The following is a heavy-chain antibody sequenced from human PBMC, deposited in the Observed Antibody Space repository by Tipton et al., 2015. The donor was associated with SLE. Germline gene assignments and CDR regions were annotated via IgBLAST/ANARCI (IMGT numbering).Heavy chain of an antibody. D-gene: IGHD3-22*01. V-gene: IGHV4-34*01. CDR2: INHSGGT. J-gene: IGHJ4*02. CDR1: GGSFSGYY. Sequence: TLSLTCAVYGGSFSGYYWSWIRQPPGKGLEWIGEINHSGGTNYNPSLKSRVTISVDTSKNQFSLKLSSVTAADTAVYYCARASYYYDSSGYYLIDYWGQGTLVTVSS. CDR3: ARASYYYDSSGYYLIDY.